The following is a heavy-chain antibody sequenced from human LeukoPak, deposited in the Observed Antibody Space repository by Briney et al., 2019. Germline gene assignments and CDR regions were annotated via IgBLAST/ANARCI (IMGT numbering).Heavy chain of an antibody. J-gene: IGHJ4*02. CDR2: INSDGSST. CDR1: GFTFSSYW. Sequence: GGSLRLSCAASGFTFSSYWMHWVRQAPGKGLVWVSRINSDGSSTSYADSVKGRFTISRDKAKNTQYLHMNRLRAEDTAVYLYASKVYCGGDCYSGVDYWGQGTLVTASS. V-gene: IGHV3-74*01. D-gene: IGHD2-21*01. CDR3: ASKVYCGGDCYSGVDY.